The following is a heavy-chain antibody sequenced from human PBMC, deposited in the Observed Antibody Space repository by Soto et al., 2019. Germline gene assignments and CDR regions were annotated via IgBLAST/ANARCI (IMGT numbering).Heavy chain of an antibody. V-gene: IGHV4-59*08. CDR2: IYYSGTT. J-gene: IGHJ5*02. D-gene: IGHD4-4*01. CDR3: ARHYRANWFDP. CDR1: GASISSYS. Sequence: SETLSLTCTVSGASISSYSWIWIRQPPGKGLEWLGYIYYSGTTNYNPSLKSRVTISGDTSKNQFSLKVSSVTAADTAVYYCARHYRANWFDPWGQGTLVTAPQ.